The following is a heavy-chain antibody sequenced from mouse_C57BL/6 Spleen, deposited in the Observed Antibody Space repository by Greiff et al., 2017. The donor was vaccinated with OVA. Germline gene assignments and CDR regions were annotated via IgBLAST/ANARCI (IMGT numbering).Heavy chain of an antibody. V-gene: IGHV5-17*01. CDR1: GFTFSDYG. CDR2: ISSGSSTI. D-gene: IGHD6-1*01. CDR3: AYLHFDY. Sequence: EVKLMESGGGLVKPGGSLKLSCAASGFTFSDYGMHWVRQAPEKGLEWVAYISSGSSTIYYADTVKGRFTISRDNAKNTLFLQMTSLRSEDTAMYYCAYLHFDYWGQGTTLTVSS. J-gene: IGHJ2*01.